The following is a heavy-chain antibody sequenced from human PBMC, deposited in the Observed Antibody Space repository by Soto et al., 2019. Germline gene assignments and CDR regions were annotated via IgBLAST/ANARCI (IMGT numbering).Heavy chain of an antibody. V-gene: IGHV3-23*01. CDR2: ISGPGGRT. D-gene: IGHD4-17*01. J-gene: IGHJ6*02. CDR1: EFTFNNYA. CDR3: AKVERYDVCGGYDYYDYGHYGMDV. Sequence: HLLESGGGLVQPGGSLRLSCAASEFTFNNYAMTWVRQTPGKGLERVAGISGPGGRTYYADSVKGRFTISRDNSKNTMFMQMNGLRGEDTAVYYCAKVERYDVCGGYDYYDYGHYGMDVWCQGTKATVSS.